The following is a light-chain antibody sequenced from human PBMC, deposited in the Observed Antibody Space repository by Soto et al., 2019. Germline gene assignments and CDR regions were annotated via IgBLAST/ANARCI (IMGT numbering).Light chain of an antibody. CDR3: QQYNSYLYT. V-gene: IGKV1-5*03. Sequence: DIQMTQSPSTLSASIGDRVTITCRASESIRTWLAWYQHKPGKAPKLLIYKASSLESGVPSRFSGSGSGTEFTLTISSLQPDDFATYYCQQYNSYLYTFGQGTKV. CDR1: ESIRTW. CDR2: KAS. J-gene: IGKJ2*01.